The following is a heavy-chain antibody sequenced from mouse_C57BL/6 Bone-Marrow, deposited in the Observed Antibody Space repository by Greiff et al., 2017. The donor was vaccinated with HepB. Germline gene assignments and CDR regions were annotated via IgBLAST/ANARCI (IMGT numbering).Heavy chain of an antibody. CDR3: ARREVYYGNWGFAY. D-gene: IGHD2-1*01. V-gene: IGHV1-9*01. CDR2: ILPGSGST. J-gene: IGHJ3*01. CDR1: GYTFTGYW. Sequence: VHLVESGAELMKPGASVKLSCKATGYTFTGYWIEWVKQRPGHGLEWIGEILPGSGSTNYNEKFKGKATFTADTSSNTAYMQLSSLTTEDSAIYYCARREVYYGNWGFAYWGQGTLVTVSA.